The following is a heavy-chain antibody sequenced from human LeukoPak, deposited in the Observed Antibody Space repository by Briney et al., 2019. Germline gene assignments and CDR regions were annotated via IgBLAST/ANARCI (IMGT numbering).Heavy chain of an antibody. Sequence: GGSLRLSCAASGFTFSRYSMNWVRQAPGEGLEWVSSISISSSYIYYADSVKGRFTISRDNAKNSLYLQMNSLRAEDTAVYYCARAYYDFWSGYYSVLAYWGQGTLVTVSS. CDR2: ISISSSYI. D-gene: IGHD3-3*01. CDR1: GFTFSRYS. V-gene: IGHV3-21*01. J-gene: IGHJ4*02. CDR3: ARAYYDFWSGYYSVLAY.